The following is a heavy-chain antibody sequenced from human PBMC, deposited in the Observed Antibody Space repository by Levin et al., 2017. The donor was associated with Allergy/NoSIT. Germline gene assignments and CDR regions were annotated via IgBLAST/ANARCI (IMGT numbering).Heavy chain of an antibody. CDR3: ARDPIAVAGRDAFDI. CDR1: GFTFSSYG. J-gene: IGHJ3*02. Sequence: GGSLRLSCAASGFTFSSYGMHWVRQAPGKGLEWVAVIWYDGSNKYYADSVKGRFTISRDNSKNTLYLQMNSLRAEDTAVYYCARDPIAVAGRDAFDIWGQGTMVTVSS. D-gene: IGHD6-19*01. CDR2: IWYDGSNK. V-gene: IGHV3-33*01.